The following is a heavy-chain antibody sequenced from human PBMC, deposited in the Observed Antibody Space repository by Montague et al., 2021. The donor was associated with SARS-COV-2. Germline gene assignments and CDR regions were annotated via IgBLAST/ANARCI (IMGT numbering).Heavy chain of an antibody. CDR1: GGSISRYY. CDR3: ARSRENYNILTSYPYYFDS. D-gene: IGHD3-9*01. J-gene: IGHJ4*02. Sequence: SETLSLTCTVSGGSISRYYWNWIRQPPGKGPEWIAHIYYSGSTNYNPSLKSRVTISVDTSKNQFSLKLSSVTAADTAVYYCARSRENYNILTSYPYYFDSWGQGTLVTVSS. V-gene: IGHV4-59*01. CDR2: IYYSGST.